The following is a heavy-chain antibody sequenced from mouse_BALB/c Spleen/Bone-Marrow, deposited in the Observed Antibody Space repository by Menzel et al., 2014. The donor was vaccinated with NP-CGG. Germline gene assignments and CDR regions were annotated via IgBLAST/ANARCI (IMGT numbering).Heavy chain of an antibody. CDR2: IYPGDGDT. CDR3: ARETYGNAWFAY. Sequence: QVQLKESGAELVRPGSSVKISCKASGYAFSDYWINWVKQRPGQGLEWIGQIYPGDGDTNYIGKFKGKATLTADKSSSTAYMQLSSLTSEDSAVYFCARETYGNAWFAYWGQGTLVTVSA. D-gene: IGHD2-1*01. V-gene: IGHV1-80*01. J-gene: IGHJ3*01. CDR1: GYAFSDYW.